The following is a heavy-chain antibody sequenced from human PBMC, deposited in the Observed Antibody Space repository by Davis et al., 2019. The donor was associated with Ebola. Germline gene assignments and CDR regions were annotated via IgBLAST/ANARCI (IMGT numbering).Heavy chain of an antibody. Sequence: ASVKVSCKASGYTFTSYGISWVRQAPGQGLEWMGWISAYNGNTNYAQKLQGRVTMTTDTSTSTAYMELRSLRSDDTAVYYCARDGYYGDYQYYFDYWGQGTLVTVSS. CDR1: GYTFTSYG. V-gene: IGHV1-18*01. D-gene: IGHD4-17*01. CDR3: ARDGYYGDYQYYFDY. J-gene: IGHJ4*02. CDR2: ISAYNGNT.